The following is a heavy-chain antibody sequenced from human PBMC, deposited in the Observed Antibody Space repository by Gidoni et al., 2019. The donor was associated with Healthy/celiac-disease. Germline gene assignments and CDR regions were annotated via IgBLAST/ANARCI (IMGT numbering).Heavy chain of an antibody. D-gene: IGHD3-10*01. J-gene: IGHJ4*02. V-gene: IGHV4-39*01. Sequence: QLQLQESGPGLVKPSETLSLTCTVSGGSISSSSYYWGWIRQPPGKGLEWIGSIYYSGSTYYNPSLKSRVTISVDTSKNQFSLKLSSVTAAVTAVYYCARLNYYGSGSYPNTWGQGTLVTVSS. CDR2: IYYSGST. CDR3: ARLNYYGSGSYPNT. CDR1: GGSISSSSYY.